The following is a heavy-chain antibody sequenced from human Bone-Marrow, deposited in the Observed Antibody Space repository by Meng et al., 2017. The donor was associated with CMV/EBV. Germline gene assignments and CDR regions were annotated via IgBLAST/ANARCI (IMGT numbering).Heavy chain of an antibody. J-gene: IGHJ3*02. CDR1: GFTFSSYS. CDR3: ARVPTYYDLWSGYPPGAFDI. V-gene: IGHV3-7*01. D-gene: IGHD3-3*01. CDR2: IKQDGSEK. Sequence: GGSLRLSCAASGFTFSSYSMNWVRQAPGKGLEWVANIKQDGSEKYYVDSVKGRFTISRDNAKNSLYLQMKSLRAEDTAVYYCARVPTYYDLWSGYPPGAFDIWGQGKMVTVSS.